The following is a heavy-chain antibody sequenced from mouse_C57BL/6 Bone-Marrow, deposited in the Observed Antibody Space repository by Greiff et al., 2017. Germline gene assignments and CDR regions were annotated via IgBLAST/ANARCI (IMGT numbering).Heavy chain of an antibody. CDR1: GFTFSSYG. V-gene: IGHV5-6*01. J-gene: IGHJ1*03. CDR3: AGHEDGSSYNWDCDV. CDR2: ISSGGSYT. D-gene: IGHD1-1*01. Sequence: EVQRVESGGDLVKPGGSLKLSCAASGFTFSSYGMSWVRQTPDKRLEWVATISSGGSYTYYPDSVKGRFTISRDNAKTTLYLQMSSLKSEDTAMYYCAGHEDGSSYNWDCDVWGTGTTVTVSS.